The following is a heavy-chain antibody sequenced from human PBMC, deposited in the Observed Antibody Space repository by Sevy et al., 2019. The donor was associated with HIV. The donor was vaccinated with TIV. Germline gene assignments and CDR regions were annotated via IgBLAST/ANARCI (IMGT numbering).Heavy chain of an antibody. CDR2: FDPEDGET. CDR3: ASAREYYEDNSGYFDY. Sequence: ASVKVSCKVSGHTLNQLSMHWVRQAPGKGLEWMGRFDPEDGETIYAQRFQGRFTMTEDTSTDTAYMHLSSLRSEDTAVYYCASAREYYEDNSGYFDYWGQGTLVIVSS. CDR1: GHTLNQLS. V-gene: IGHV1-24*01. D-gene: IGHD3-22*01. J-gene: IGHJ4*02.